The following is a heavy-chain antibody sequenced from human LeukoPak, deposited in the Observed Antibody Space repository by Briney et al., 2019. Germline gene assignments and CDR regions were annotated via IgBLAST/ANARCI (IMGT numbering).Heavy chain of an antibody. Sequence: SETLSLTCTVAGGSISSYYCSWIRHPPRKRLEGIGYIYYSGSTNYNPSLKSRVTISVDTSKNQFSLKLSSVTAADTAVYYCARHGPDSPYFDYWGQGTLVTVYS. J-gene: IGHJ4*02. CDR2: IYYSGST. V-gene: IGHV4-59*08. D-gene: IGHD2-21*01. CDR3: ARHGPDSPYFDY. CDR1: GGSISSYY.